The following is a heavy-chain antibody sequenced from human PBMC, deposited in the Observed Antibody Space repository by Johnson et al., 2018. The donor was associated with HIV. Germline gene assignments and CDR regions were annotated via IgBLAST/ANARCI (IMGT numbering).Heavy chain of an antibody. V-gene: IGHV3-74*01. Sequence: VQLVESGGGLVQPGGSLRLSCAASGLIFSRSWMHWVRQAPGKGLVWVSRTNSDGITTYADSVKGRFTISSDKAKNTLHLQMNSLRVEETALYYCAREWGVITFGGVIPRNAFDIWGQGTMVTVSS. CDR3: AREWGVITFGGVIPRNAFDI. CDR1: GLIFSRSW. J-gene: IGHJ3*02. D-gene: IGHD3-16*01. CDR2: TNSDGIT.